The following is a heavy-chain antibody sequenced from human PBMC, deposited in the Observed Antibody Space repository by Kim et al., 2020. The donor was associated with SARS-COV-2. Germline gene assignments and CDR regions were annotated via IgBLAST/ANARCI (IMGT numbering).Heavy chain of an antibody. Sequence: NSVKCRFSITRDNAKNTLYLQMNSLRAEDTDVYYCASEQQLAPDYYYGMDVWGQGTTVTVSS. CDR3: ASEQQLAPDYYYGMDV. J-gene: IGHJ6*02. D-gene: IGHD6-13*01. V-gene: IGHV3-53*01.